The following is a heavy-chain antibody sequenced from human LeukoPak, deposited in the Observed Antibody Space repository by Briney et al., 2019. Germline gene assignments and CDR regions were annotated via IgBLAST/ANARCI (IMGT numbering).Heavy chain of an antibody. CDR2: IYYSGST. CDR3: ARVGAGFRVASFDY. CDR1: GGSISSSSYY. Sequence: KPSETLSLTCTVSGGSISSSSYYWGWIRQPPGKGLEWIGSIYYSGSTYYNPSLKSRVTISVDTSKNQFSLKLSSVTAADTAVYYCARVGAGFRVASFDYWGQGTLVTVSS. J-gene: IGHJ4*02. D-gene: IGHD5-12*01. V-gene: IGHV4-39*01.